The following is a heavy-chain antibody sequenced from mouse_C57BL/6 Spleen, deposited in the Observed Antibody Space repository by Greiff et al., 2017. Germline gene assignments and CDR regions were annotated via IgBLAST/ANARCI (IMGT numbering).Heavy chain of an antibody. Sequence: EVKVVESEGGLVQPGSSMKLSCTASGFTFSDYYMAWVRQVPEKGLEWVANINYDGSSTYYLDSLKSRFIISRDNAKNILYLQMSSLKSEDTATYYCARDFHYGSSPWYFDVWGTGTTVTVSS. D-gene: IGHD1-1*01. CDR1: GFTFSDYY. J-gene: IGHJ1*03. CDR3: ARDFHYGSSPWYFDV. CDR2: INYDGSST. V-gene: IGHV5-16*01.